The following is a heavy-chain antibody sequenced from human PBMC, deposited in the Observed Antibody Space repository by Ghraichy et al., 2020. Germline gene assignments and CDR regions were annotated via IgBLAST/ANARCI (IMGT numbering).Heavy chain of an antibody. D-gene: IGHD2-8*01. CDR2: INPNSGGT. V-gene: IGHV1-2*02. CDR1: GYTFTGYY. CDR3: ARAARGYCTNGVCSRGGFFDY. Sequence: ASVKVSCKASGYTFTGYYMHWVRQAPGQGLEWMGWINPNSGGTNYAQKFQGRVTMTRDTSISTAYMELSRLRSDDTAVYYCARAARGYCTNGVCSRGGFFDYWGQGTLVTVSS. J-gene: IGHJ4*02.